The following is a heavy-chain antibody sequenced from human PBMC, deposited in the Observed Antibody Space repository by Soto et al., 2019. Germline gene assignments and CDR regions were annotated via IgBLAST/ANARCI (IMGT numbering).Heavy chain of an antibody. CDR1: GDSVSSNSAA. CDR3: ARSGSLYTSRCWVYAFDI. CDR2: TYYRSKWYN. J-gene: IGHJ3*02. Sequence: PSQTLSLTCAISGDSVSSNSAAWNWIRQSPSRGLEWLGRTYYRSKWYNDYAVSVKSRITINPDTSKNQFSLQLNSVTPEDTAVYYCARSGSLYTSRCWVYAFDIWGQVTLVTFSS. V-gene: IGHV6-1*01. D-gene: IGHD3-16*01.